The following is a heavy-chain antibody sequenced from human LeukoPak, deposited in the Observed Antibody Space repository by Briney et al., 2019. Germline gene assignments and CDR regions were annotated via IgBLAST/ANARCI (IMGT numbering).Heavy chain of an antibody. Sequence: GGSLRLSCAASGFTFSSYSMNWVRQAPGKGLEWVSSISSSRSYIYYADSVKGRFTISRDNAKNSLYLQMNSLRAEDTAVYYCARGPYSSSWYDWFDPWGQGTLVTVSS. D-gene: IGHD6-13*01. CDR2: ISSSRSYI. CDR3: ARGPYSSSWYDWFDP. J-gene: IGHJ5*02. CDR1: GFTFSSYS. V-gene: IGHV3-21*01.